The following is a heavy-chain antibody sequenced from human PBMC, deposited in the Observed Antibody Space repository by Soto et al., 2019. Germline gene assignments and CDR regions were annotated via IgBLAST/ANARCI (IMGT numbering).Heavy chain of an antibody. CDR1: GYTFTGYY. D-gene: IGHD3-9*01. Sequence: ASVKVSFKASGYTFTGYYMHWLRQAPGQGLEWMGWINPNSGGTNYAQKFQGRVTMTRDTSISTAYMELSRLRSDDTAVYYCAREGLRYFDWGTGNWFDPWGQGTLVTVSS. CDR2: INPNSGGT. J-gene: IGHJ5*02. V-gene: IGHV1-2*02. CDR3: AREGLRYFDWGTGNWFDP.